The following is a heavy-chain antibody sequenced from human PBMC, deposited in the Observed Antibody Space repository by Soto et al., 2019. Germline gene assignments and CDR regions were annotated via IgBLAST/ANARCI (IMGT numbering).Heavy chain of an antibody. V-gene: IGHV4-4*02. CDR1: GGSISSTDW. J-gene: IGHJ4*02. D-gene: IGHD1-26*01. CDR2: IYHGGST. Sequence: QVQLQESGPGLVKPSGTLSLTCAVSGGSISSTDWWSWVRQPPGKGLEWIGEIYHGGSTNYNPSLESRVTISVDRSKNQFSLKLTSVTAADTAVYYCASSKYHGSYYFDYCAQGTLGTVSS. CDR3: ASSKYHGSYYFDY.